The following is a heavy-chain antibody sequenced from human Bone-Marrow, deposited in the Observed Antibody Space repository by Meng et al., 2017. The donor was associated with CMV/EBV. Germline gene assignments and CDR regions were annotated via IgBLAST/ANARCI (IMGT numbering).Heavy chain of an antibody. Sequence: GESLKISCAASGFTFMSYAMHWVRQTPGKGLEWVAVVSCDGKTKYYAAFVERLFITSNDNSNTTYHLQINLLGAEDAVYYCGAGDGINVLGYGMDVWGQGTTVTVSS. CDR3: GAGDGINVLGYGMDV. J-gene: IGHJ6*02. CDR1: GFTFMSYA. V-gene: IGHV3-30*04. D-gene: IGHD5-24*01. CDR2: VSCDGKTK.